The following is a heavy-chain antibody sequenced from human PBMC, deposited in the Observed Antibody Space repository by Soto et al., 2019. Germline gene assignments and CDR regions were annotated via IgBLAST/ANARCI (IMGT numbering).Heavy chain of an antibody. CDR3: ARGRIAAAGTGLYYYYYYGMDV. J-gene: IGHJ6*02. Sequence: SETLSLTCAVYGGSFSGYYWSWIRQPPGKGLEWIGEINHSGSTNYNPSHKSRVTISVDTSKNQFSLKLSSVTAADTAVYYCARGRIAAAGTGLYYYYYYGMDVWGQGTTVTVSS. CDR2: INHSGST. D-gene: IGHD6-13*01. CDR1: GGSFSGYY. V-gene: IGHV4-34*01.